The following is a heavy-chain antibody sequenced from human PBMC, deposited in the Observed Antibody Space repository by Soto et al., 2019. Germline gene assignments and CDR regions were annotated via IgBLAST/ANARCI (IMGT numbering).Heavy chain of an antibody. CDR3: ARENLGDFWSGYYTGKDYYYYGMDV. CDR2: INPNSGGT. J-gene: IGHJ6*02. V-gene: IGHV1-2*04. D-gene: IGHD3-3*01. Sequence: PGASVKVSCKASGYTFTGYYMHWVRQAPGQGLEWMGWINPNSGGTNYAQKFQGWVTMTRDTSISTAYMELSRLRSDDTAVYYCARENLGDFWSGYYTGKDYYYYGMDVWGQGTTVTVSS. CDR1: GYTFTGYY.